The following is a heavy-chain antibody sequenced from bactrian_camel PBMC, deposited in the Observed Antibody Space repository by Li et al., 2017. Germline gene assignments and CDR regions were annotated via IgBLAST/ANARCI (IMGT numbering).Heavy chain of an antibody. CDR1: GFTFSSFA. CDR3: GGGWHTIY. D-gene: IGHD2*01. CDR2: INLGGGST. J-gene: IGHJ4*01. Sequence: VQLVESGGGLVQPGGSLRLSCASSGFTFSSFAMSWVRQPPGKGLEWVSGINLGGGSTYYADSVKGRFTISRDNAKSRLYLQMDNLQSEDTGLYYCGGGWHTIYWSQWTQVTVS. V-gene: IGHV3S40*01.